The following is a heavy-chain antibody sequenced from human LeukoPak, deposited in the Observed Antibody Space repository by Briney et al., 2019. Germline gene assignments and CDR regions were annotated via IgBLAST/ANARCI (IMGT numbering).Heavy chain of an antibody. CDR1: GYTFTSHG. Sequence: ASVKVSCKASGYTFTSHGITWVRQAPGQGLEWMGWISPCNDNTDSAQKFQARVTMTTDISTNTAYMELRSLRSDDTAVYYCARVSGSLLTSDYWGQGTLVTVSS. CDR3: ARVSGSLLTSDY. J-gene: IGHJ4*02. D-gene: IGHD3-22*01. CDR2: ISPCNDNT. V-gene: IGHV1-18*01.